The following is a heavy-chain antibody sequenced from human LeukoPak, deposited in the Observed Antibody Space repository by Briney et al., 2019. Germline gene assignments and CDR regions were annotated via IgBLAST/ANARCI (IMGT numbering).Heavy chain of an antibody. D-gene: IGHD7-27*01. J-gene: IGHJ4*02. Sequence: SETLSLTCTVSGGSISSSSYYWGWIRQPPGKGLEWIGSIYYSGSTYYNPSLKSRVTISVDTSKNQFSLKLSSVTAADTAVYYCARHAWGSSRFDNWGQGTLVPVSS. CDR2: IYYSGST. CDR1: GGSISSSSYY. V-gene: IGHV4-39*01. CDR3: ARHAWGSSRFDN.